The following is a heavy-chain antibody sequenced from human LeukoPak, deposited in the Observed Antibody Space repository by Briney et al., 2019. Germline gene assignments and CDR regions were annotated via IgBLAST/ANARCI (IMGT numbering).Heavy chain of an antibody. Sequence: GGSLRLSCSASGLTFSVSAIHWVRQASGKGLEWVGRIKTKADNYATAYAASVKGRFTISRDDSTNTAYLQMNSLKTEDTAVYYCTHPAYYYNVDVWGKGTTVTVSS. J-gene: IGHJ6*04. CDR1: GLTFSVSA. V-gene: IGHV3-73*01. D-gene: IGHD6-25*01. CDR3: THPAYYYNVDV. CDR2: IKTKADNYAT.